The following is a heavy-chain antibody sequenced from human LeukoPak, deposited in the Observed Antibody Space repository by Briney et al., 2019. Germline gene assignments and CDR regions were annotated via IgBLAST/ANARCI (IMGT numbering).Heavy chain of an antibody. CDR1: GFTFSSYG. D-gene: IGHD3-3*01. CDR2: IRYDGSNK. V-gene: IGHV3-30*02. Sequence: PGGSLRLSCAASGFTFSSYGMHWVRQAPGKGLEWVAFIRYDGSNKYYADSVKGRFTISRDNSKNTLYLQMNSLRAEDTVVYYCAKDHGYDFWSGYYWDYWGQGTLVTVSS. CDR3: AKDHGYDFWSGYYWDY. J-gene: IGHJ4*02.